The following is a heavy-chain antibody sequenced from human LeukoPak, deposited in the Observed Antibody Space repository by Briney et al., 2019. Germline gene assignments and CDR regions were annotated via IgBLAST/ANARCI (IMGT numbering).Heavy chain of an antibody. J-gene: IGHJ4*02. Sequence: GESLKISWKGSGYSFAGYWIGWVRQMPGKGLEWLGIIYPGDSDTRYSPSFQGQVTISADKSISSACLQWSSLKAPDTDMYFCASSYSSGWRTGYYLDYWGQGTLVTVSS. D-gene: IGHD6-19*01. CDR3: ASSYSSGWRTGYYLDY. CDR1: GYSFAGYW. V-gene: IGHV5-51*01. CDR2: IYPGDSDT.